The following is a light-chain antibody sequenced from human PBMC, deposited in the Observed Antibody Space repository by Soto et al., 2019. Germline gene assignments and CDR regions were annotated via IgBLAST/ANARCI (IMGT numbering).Light chain of an antibody. J-gene: IGKJ4*01. CDR1: QSISNH. CDR2: SAS. CDR3: QHYKSFSLT. V-gene: IGKV1-5*03. Sequence: DIQMTQTPSSLSASVEDRVIITCRASQSISNHLNWYQQKPGKAPKLLIYSASSLETGVPSRFSGSGSGTDFTLTISSLQPDDFAAYFCQHYKSFSLTFGGGTKV.